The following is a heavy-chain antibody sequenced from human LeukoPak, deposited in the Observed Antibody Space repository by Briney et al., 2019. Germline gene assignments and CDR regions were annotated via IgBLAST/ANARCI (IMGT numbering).Heavy chain of an antibody. Sequence: ASVKVSCKASGYTFTGYYMHWVRQAPGQGLEWMGWINPNSGGTNYAQKFQGRVTMTRDTSISTAYMELSRLRSDDTPVYYCARSPYDFWSGYYPIDYWGQGTLVTVSS. D-gene: IGHD3-3*01. CDR3: ARSPYDFWSGYYPIDY. J-gene: IGHJ4*02. CDR2: INPNSGGT. V-gene: IGHV1-2*02. CDR1: GYTFTGYY.